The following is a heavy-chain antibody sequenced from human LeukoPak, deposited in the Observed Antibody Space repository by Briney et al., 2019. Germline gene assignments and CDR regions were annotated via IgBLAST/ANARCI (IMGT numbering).Heavy chain of an antibody. CDR3: ARVKRNSGSYSVDY. Sequence: SQTLSLTCTVSGGSISSGGYYWSWIRQHPGKGLEWIGYIYYSGSTYYNPSLKSRVTISVDTSKNQFSLKLSSVTAADTAVYYCARVKRNSGSYSVDYWGQGTLATVSS. CDR1: GGSISSGGYY. D-gene: IGHD1-26*01. CDR2: IYYSGST. V-gene: IGHV4-31*03. J-gene: IGHJ4*02.